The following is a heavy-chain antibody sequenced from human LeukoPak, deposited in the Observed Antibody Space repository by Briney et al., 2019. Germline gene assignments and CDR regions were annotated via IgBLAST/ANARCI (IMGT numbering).Heavy chain of an antibody. Sequence: WIGWVRQMPGKGLEWMAIIYPADSDTRYSPSFQGQVTISADKSINTAYLQWSSLKASDTAIYYCARLGRDGIAAAGPFGYWGQGTLVTVSS. J-gene: IGHJ4*02. CDR3: ARLGRDGIAAAGPFGY. CDR2: IYPADSDT. V-gene: IGHV5-51*01. D-gene: IGHD6-13*01. CDR1: W.